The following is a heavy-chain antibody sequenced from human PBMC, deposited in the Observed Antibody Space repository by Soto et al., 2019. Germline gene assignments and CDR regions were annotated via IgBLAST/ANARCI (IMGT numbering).Heavy chain of an antibody. Sequence: GASVKVSCKASGYTFTSYGISWVRQAPGQGLEWMGWINAYNGNTNYAQKFQGRVTMTTDTSISTAYVELSRLRSDDTAVYYCARSPGGVVTAMYYFDYWGQGTLVTVSS. V-gene: IGHV1-18*01. CDR2: INAYNGNT. CDR1: GYTFTSYG. D-gene: IGHD2-21*02. J-gene: IGHJ4*02. CDR3: ARSPGGVVTAMYYFDY.